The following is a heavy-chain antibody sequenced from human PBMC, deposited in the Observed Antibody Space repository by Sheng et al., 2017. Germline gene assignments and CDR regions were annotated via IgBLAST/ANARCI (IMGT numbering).Heavy chain of an antibody. CDR2: IIPMFGSG. CDR1: GGGFSTFG. J-gene: IGHJ4*02. D-gene: IGHD1-1*01. V-gene: IGHV1-69*13. CDR3: ARNNVDVPSPFEF. Sequence: QVQLVQSGAEVKKPGSSVKVSCKVSGGGFSTFGISWVRQAPGQGLEWMGGIIPMFGSGNSAQKFQGRVTITVDSSTATAYMELSRLTSEDTALYFCARNNVDVPSPFEFWGQGTLVHRL.